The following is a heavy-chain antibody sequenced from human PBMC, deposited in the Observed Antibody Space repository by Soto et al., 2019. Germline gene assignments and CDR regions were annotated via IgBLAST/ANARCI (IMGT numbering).Heavy chain of an antibody. J-gene: IGHJ5*02. V-gene: IGHV1-69*13. CDR2: IIPIFGTA. Sequence: ASVKVSCKASGGTFSSYAISWVRQAPGQGLEWMGGIIPIFGTANYAQKFQGRVTITADESTSTAYMELSSLRSEDTAVYYCAREEAAQDRFDPWGQGTLVTVSS. CDR1: GGTFSSYA. CDR3: AREEAAQDRFDP. D-gene: IGHD6-6*01.